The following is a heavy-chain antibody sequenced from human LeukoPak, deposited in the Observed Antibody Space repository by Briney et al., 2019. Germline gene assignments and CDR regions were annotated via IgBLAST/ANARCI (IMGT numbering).Heavy chain of an antibody. V-gene: IGHV3-33*01. CDR1: GFTFSSYG. CDR3: ARDHGSSGWYLHALDI. Sequence: GRSLRLSCATSGFTFSSYGMHWVRQAPGKGLEWVAVIWSDGTNKYYVDSVKGRFTISRDNSKNTLYLQMNSLRAEDTAVYYCARDHGSSGWYLHALDIWGQGTMVTVSS. J-gene: IGHJ3*02. CDR2: IWSDGTNK. D-gene: IGHD6-19*01.